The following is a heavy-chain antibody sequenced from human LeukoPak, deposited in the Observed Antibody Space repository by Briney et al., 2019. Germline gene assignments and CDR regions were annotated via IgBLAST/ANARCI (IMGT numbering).Heavy chain of an antibody. CDR2: INHSGST. CDR3: ARDGWGSRGGYSSSWYIY. J-gene: IGHJ4*02. D-gene: IGHD6-13*01. Sequence: PSETLSLTCAVYGGSFSGYYWSWIRQPPGKGLEWIGEINHSGSTNCNPSLKSRVTISVDTSKNQFSLKLSSVTAADTAVYYCARDGWGSRGGYSSSWYIYWGQGTLVTVSS. V-gene: IGHV4-34*01. CDR1: GGSFSGYY.